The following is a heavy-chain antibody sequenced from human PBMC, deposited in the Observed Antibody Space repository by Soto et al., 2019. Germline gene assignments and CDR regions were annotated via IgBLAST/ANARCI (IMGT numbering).Heavy chain of an antibody. Sequence: SVKVSCKASGGTFSSSGFSWVRQAPGQGLEWMGMIVPSLDTTNYAQKLQGRVTMTTDTSTSTAYMELRSLRSDDTAVYYCARAYGTDAFDIWGQGTMVTVSS. CDR3: ARAYGTDAFDI. CDR1: GGTFSSSG. J-gene: IGHJ3*02. CDR2: IVPSLDTT. V-gene: IGHV1-69*04. D-gene: IGHD3-10*01.